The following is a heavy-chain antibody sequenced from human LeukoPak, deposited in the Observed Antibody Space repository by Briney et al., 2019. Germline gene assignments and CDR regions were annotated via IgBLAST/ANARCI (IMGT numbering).Heavy chain of an antibody. V-gene: IGHV3-30-3*01. CDR3: ARGSHDYGDYVSMLVDY. D-gene: IGHD4-17*01. J-gene: IGHJ4*02. CDR2: ISYDGSNK. Sequence: GGSLRLSCAASGFTFSSYAMHWVRQAPGKGLEWVAVISYDGSNKYYADSVKGRFTISRDNSKNTLYLQMNSLRAEDTAVYYCARGSHDYGDYVSMLVDYWGQGTLVTVSS. CDR1: GFTFSSYA.